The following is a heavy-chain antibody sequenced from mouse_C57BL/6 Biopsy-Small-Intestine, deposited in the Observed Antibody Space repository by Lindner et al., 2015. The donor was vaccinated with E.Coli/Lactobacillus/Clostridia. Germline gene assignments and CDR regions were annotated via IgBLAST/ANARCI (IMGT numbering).Heavy chain of an antibody. J-gene: IGHJ3*01. CDR1: GYAFSSSW. Sequence: VQLQESGPELVKPGASVKLSCKASGYAFSSSWMNWVKQRPGKGLEWIGRIYPGDGDTDHNEKFKGKATLTADKSSSTAYMQLSSLTSEDSAVYFCADGYYGGFPYWGQGTLVTVSA. D-gene: IGHD2-3*01. CDR2: IYPGDGDT. V-gene: IGHV1-82*01. CDR3: ADGYYGGFPY.